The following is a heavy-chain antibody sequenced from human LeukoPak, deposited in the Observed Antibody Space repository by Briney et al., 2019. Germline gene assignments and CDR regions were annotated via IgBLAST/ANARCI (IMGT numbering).Heavy chain of an antibody. CDR2: MNPNSGNT. Sequence: ASVKASCKASGYTFTSYAMHWVRQAPGQRLEWMGWMNPNSGNTGYAQKFQGRVTMTRNTSISTAYMELSSLRSEDTAVYYCARGLVSSGSPDYWGQGTLVTVSS. CDR3: ARGLVSSGSPDY. D-gene: IGHD1-26*01. V-gene: IGHV1-8*02. J-gene: IGHJ4*02. CDR1: GYTFTSYA.